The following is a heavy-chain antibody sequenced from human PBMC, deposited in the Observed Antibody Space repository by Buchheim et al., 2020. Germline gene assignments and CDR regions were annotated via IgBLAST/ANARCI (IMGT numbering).Heavy chain of an antibody. Sequence: QVRLVESGGGLVKPGGSLRLSCAASGFTFSDYYMSWIRQAPGKGLEWLSYISSSGRSINYADSVKGRFTISRNNANNSPYLQMNSLRAKDTAVCYCARDADQLVDYWGQGTL. D-gene: IGHD2-2*01. CDR2: ISSSGRSI. V-gene: IGHV3-11*01. J-gene: IGHJ4*02. CDR1: GFTFSDYY. CDR3: ARDADQLVDY.